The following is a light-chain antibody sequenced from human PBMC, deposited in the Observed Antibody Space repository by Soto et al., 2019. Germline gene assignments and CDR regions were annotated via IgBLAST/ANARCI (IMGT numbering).Light chain of an antibody. CDR2: LGS. CDR3: MQAVQTPVT. J-gene: IGKJ5*01. CDR1: QSLLHSNGYNY. Sequence: DLVMTQSPLSLPVTPGEPASISCRSSQSLLHSNGYNYLDWYLQKPGQSPQLLIYLGSNRASGVPDRFSGRGSGTDFTLKISRVEAEDVGVYYCMQAVQTPVTFGQGTRLEIK. V-gene: IGKV2-28*01.